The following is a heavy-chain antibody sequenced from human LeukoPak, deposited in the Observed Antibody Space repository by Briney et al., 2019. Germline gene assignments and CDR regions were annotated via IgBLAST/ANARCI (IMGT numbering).Heavy chain of an antibody. CDR3: AKDYHLYGPSLPGH. J-gene: IGHJ4*02. CDR1: RFTFRNYG. D-gene: IGHD2/OR15-2a*01. CDR2: ISYDGSDQ. Sequence: GGYLRLSCAASRFTFRNYGMHWVRQAPGKGLKWLTLISYDGSDQFYADSVKGRFTISRDDSRGTLYLQMDGLRPEDTAIYFCAKDYHLYGPSLPGHWGQGALVNVAS. V-gene: IGHV3-30*18.